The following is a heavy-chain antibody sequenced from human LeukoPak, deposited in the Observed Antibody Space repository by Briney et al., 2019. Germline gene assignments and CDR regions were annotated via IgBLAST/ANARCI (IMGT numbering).Heavy chain of an antibody. V-gene: IGHV3-11*01. CDR2: ISSSGSTV. CDR3: ARDYSNYEYYFDY. Sequence: PGGSLRLSCAASGFTFSDYYMSWIRQAPGKGLEWVSYISSSGSTVYYADSVKGLFTISRDNAKNSLYLQMNSLRAEDTAVYYCARDYSNYEYYFDYWGQGTLVTVSS. CDR1: GFTFSDYY. J-gene: IGHJ4*02. D-gene: IGHD4-11*01.